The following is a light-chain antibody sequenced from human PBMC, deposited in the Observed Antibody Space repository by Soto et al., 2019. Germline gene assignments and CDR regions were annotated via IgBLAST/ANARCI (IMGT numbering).Light chain of an antibody. J-gene: IGLJ2*01. V-gene: IGLV1-47*01. CDR2: RNN. Sequence: QSVLTQPPSASGTPGQRVTISCSGSSSNIGNNYVHWYQQLPGTAPKLLIYRNNQRPSGVPDRVSGSKSGTSASLAISGLRSEDEADYYCAAWDDSPSGVVFGGGTKLTVL. CDR1: SSNIGNNY. CDR3: AAWDDSPSGVV.